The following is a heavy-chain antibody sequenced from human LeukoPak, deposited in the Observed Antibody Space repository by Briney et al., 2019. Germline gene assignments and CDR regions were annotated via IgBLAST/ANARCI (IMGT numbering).Heavy chain of an antibody. CDR2: IYYSGST. D-gene: IGHD1-26*01. J-gene: IGHJ4*02. CDR3: ALWELRSRYFDY. V-gene: IGHV4-61*01. CDR1: GGSISSGSYY. Sequence: PSQTLSLTCTVSGGSISSGSYYWSWIRQPPGKGLEWIGYIYYSGSTNYNPSLKSRVTISVDTSKNQFSLKLSSVTAADTAVYYCALWELRSRYFDYWGQGTLVTVSS.